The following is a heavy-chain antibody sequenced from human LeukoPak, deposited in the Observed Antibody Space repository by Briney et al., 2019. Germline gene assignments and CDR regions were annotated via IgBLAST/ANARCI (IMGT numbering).Heavy chain of an antibody. V-gene: IGHV5-51*01. CDR1: GYSFSTYW. CDR2: IYPGDSDT. Sequence: GESLKISCQGSGYSFSTYWIGWVRQMPGKGLEWMGVIYPGDSDTKYSPSFQGQVTISADKSISTAYLQWSSLKASDTAIYYCARHYRGNNDYWGQGTPVTVSS. CDR3: ARHYRGNNDY. D-gene: IGHD3-16*02. J-gene: IGHJ4*02.